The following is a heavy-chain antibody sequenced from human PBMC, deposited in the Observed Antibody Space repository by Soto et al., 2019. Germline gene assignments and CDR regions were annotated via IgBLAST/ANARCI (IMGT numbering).Heavy chain of an antibody. J-gene: IGHJ6*02. CDR3: ARDGSWYKYDGMAF. Sequence: SSVKVSCKASGGTFSSYAINWVRQAPVQGLEWMGGIIPIFGTANYAQKFQGRVTINADESTSTAYMELSSLRSDDTAVYYCARDGSWYKYDGMAFAGQGTTVTGSS. D-gene: IGHD6-13*01. CDR2: IIPIFGTA. CDR1: GGTFSSYA. V-gene: IGHV1-69*13.